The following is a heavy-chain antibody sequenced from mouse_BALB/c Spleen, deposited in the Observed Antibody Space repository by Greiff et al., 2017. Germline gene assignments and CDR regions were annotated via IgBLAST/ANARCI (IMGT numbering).Heavy chain of an antibody. Sequence: EVHLQQSGTVLARPGASVKMSCKASGYTFTSYWMHWVKQRPGQGLEWIGAIYPGNSDTSYNQKFKGKAKLTAVTSTSTAYMELSSLTNEDSAVYYCTAHYYGDAWFAYWGQGTLVTVSA. V-gene: IGHV1-5*01. J-gene: IGHJ3*01. CDR1: GYTFTSYW. D-gene: IGHD1-2*01. CDR2: IYPGNSDT. CDR3: TAHYYGDAWFAY.